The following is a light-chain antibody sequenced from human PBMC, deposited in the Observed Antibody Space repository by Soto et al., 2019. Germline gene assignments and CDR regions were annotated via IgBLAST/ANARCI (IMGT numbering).Light chain of an antibody. Sequence: EIVMTQSPATLSVSPGERASLSCRASQSVSSNLAWYQQKPGQAPRLLVYGASTRATGIPARFSDSGSGTQFTLTISSLQSEDFAVYYCQHYNNWPWTVGQGTKVEIK. CDR1: QSVSSN. CDR2: GAS. J-gene: IGKJ1*01. V-gene: IGKV3-15*01. CDR3: QHYNNWPWT.